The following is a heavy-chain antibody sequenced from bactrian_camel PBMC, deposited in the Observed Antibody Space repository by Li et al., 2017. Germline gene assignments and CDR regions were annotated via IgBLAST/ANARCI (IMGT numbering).Heavy chain of an antibody. CDR1: GSIKRGSLC. CDR3: AAGSLRFCNLARHLYHY. CDR2: VEDDGITRESIS. D-gene: IGHD1*01. J-gene: IGHJ4*01. V-gene: IGHV3S1*01. Sequence: HVQLVESGGGSVQTGGSLRLSCTVNGSIKRGSLCMGWFRQVPGKEREAVAAVEDDGITRESISSYTDSVKGRFTVSKDSAKNTLYLQMDNLKPEDTAMYYCAAGSLRFCNLARHLYHYFGQGTQVTVS.